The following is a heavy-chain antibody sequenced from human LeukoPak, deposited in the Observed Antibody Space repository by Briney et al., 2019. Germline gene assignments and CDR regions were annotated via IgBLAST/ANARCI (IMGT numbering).Heavy chain of an antibody. D-gene: IGHD5-18*01. Sequence: EASVKVSCKASGGTFSSYAISWVRQAPGQGLEWMGGIIPIFGTANYAQKFQGRVTITADESTSTAYMELSSLRSEDTAVYYCAIIGPKWIQLRLIDAFDIWGQGTMVTVSS. CDR3: AIIGPKWIQLRLIDAFDI. CDR2: IIPIFGTA. J-gene: IGHJ3*02. V-gene: IGHV1-69*01. CDR1: GGTFSSYA.